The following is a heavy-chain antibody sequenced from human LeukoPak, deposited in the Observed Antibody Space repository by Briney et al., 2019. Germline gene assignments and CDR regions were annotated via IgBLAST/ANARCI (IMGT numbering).Heavy chain of an antibody. D-gene: IGHD7-27*01. CDR3: ARRAWGSATYWYFDL. Sequence: KGLEWIGYIYTSGSTNYNPSLKSRVPISIATSKNQFSLKLSSVTAADTAVYYCARRAWGSATYWYFDLWGRGTLVTVSS. V-gene: IGHV4-4*09. CDR2: IYTSGST. J-gene: IGHJ2*01.